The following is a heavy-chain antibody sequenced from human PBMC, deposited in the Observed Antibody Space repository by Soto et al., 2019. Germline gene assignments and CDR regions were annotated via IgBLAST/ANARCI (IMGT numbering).Heavy chain of an antibody. CDR3: ARQRFPYGMDV. CDR2: IYYSGST. CDR1: GGSISSADYY. J-gene: IGHJ6*02. V-gene: IGHV4-30-4*01. D-gene: IGHD3-3*01. Sequence: QVQLQESGPGLVEPSQTLSLTCTVSGGSISSADYYWSWIRQPPGKGLEWIGYIYYSGSTYYNPSLKSRITISVDTSKNQFSLKLSSVTAADTAVYYCARQRFPYGMDVWGQGTTVTVSS.